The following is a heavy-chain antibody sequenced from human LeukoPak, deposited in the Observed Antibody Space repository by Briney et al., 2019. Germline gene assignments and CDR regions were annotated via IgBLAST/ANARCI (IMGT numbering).Heavy chain of an antibody. D-gene: IGHD6-19*01. V-gene: IGHV1-69*06. CDR2: IIPIFGTA. Sequence: ASVKVSCKASGGTFSSYAISWVRQAPGQGLEWMGGIIPIFGTANYAQKFQGRVTITADKSTSTAYMELSSLRSEDTAVYYCARVEAVAAAFDYWGQGTLVTVPS. CDR1: GGTFSSYA. J-gene: IGHJ4*02. CDR3: ARVEAVAAAFDY.